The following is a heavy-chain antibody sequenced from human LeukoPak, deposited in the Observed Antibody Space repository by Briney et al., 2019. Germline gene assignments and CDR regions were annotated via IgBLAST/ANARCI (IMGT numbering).Heavy chain of an antibody. J-gene: IGHJ5*02. Sequence: GASVKVSRKASGYTFTGYYMHWVRQAPGQGLEWMGWINPNSGGTNYAQKFQGRVTMTRDTSISTAYMELSRLRPDDTAVYYCSLTYYDFWSGYSDNWFDPWGQGTLVTVSS. D-gene: IGHD3-3*01. CDR1: GYTFTGYY. CDR2: INPNSGGT. CDR3: SLTYYDFWSGYSDNWFDP. V-gene: IGHV1-2*02.